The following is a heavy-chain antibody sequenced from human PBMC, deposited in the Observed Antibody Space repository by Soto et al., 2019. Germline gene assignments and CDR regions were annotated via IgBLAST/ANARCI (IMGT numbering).Heavy chain of an antibody. Sequence: LRLSCAASGFTFSTYDMHWVRQVPGKGLEWVSAIGSAHDPYYLGSVKGRFSISRENAKNSLYLQMNSLTTGDTAVYYCARAYLGRLPRRADYYYALDVWGQGTTVTVSS. CDR1: GFTFSTYD. CDR2: IGSAHDP. J-gene: IGHJ6*02. CDR3: ARAYLGRLPRRADYYYALDV. D-gene: IGHD1-26*01. V-gene: IGHV3-13*05.